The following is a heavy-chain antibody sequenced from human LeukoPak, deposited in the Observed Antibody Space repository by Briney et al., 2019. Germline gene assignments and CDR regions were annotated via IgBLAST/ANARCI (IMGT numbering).Heavy chain of an antibody. D-gene: IGHD3-22*01. CDR3: AAFSSGYYEGDAFDI. CDR2: ISGSGGST. Sequence: PGGSLRLSCAASGFTFSSYAMSWVRQAPGKGLEWVSAISGSGGSTYYADSVKGRFTISRDNSKNTLYLQMNSLRAEDTAVYYCAAFSSGYYEGDAFDIWSQGTMVTVSS. J-gene: IGHJ3*02. V-gene: IGHV3-23*01. CDR1: GFTFSSYA.